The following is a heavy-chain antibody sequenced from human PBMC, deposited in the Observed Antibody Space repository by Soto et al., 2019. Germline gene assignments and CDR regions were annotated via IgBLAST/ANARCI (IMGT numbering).Heavy chain of an antibody. Sequence: PGGSLRLSCAASGFTFSTFDMTWVRQAPGKGLEWVSLIRGVAGSTHFPDSVKGRFTISKDTSNNVLYLEMNSLRADDTAVYYCAKSMSGWHGLDYFDLDVWGQGTTVTVSS. D-gene: IGHD6-19*01. J-gene: IGHJ6*02. CDR2: IRGVAGST. CDR3: AKSMSGWHGLDYFDLDV. V-gene: IGHV3-23*01. CDR1: GFTFSTFD.